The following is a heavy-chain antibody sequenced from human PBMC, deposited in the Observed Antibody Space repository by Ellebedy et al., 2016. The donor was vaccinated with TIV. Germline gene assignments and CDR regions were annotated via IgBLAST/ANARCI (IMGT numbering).Heavy chain of an antibody. CDR2: IIPIFGTA. D-gene: IGHD5-18*01. CDR1: GGTFSSYA. CDR3: ARVTDTAMATLDY. J-gene: IGHJ4*02. V-gene: IGHV1-69*13. Sequence: SVKVSCKASGGTFSSYAISWVRQAPGQGLEWMGGIIPIFGTANYAQKCQGRVTITADESTSTAYMELSSLRAEDTAVYYCARVTDTAMATLDYWGQGTLVTVSS.